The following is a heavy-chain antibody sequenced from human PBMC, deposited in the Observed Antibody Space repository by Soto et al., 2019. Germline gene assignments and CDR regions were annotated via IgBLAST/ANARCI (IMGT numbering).Heavy chain of an antibody. D-gene: IGHD4-4*01. V-gene: IGHV3-23*01. CDR3: AKDPGVAPDYNFDY. Sequence: EVQLLESGGGLVQPGGSLRLSCAASGFTFSSYAMSWVRQAPGKGLEWVSAISGSGGSTYYADSVKGRFTISRDNXMNTLYLQMNSLRAEDTAVYYCAKDPGVAPDYNFDYWGQGTLVTVSS. CDR2: ISGSGGST. CDR1: GFTFSSYA. J-gene: IGHJ4*02.